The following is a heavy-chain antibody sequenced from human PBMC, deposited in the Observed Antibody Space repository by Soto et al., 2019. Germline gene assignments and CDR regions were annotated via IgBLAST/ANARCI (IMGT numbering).Heavy chain of an antibody. CDR1: GGSFSGYY. V-gene: IGHV4-34*01. D-gene: IGHD1-1*01. Sequence: QVQLQQWGAGLLKPSETLSLTCAVYGGSFSGYYWSWIRQPPGKGLEWIGEINHSGSTNYNPSLKSRVTIPVDTSKNQFSLKMSSVTAADTAVYYCARGASATTFQHWGQGTLVTVSS. CDR2: INHSGST. J-gene: IGHJ1*01. CDR3: ARGASATTFQH.